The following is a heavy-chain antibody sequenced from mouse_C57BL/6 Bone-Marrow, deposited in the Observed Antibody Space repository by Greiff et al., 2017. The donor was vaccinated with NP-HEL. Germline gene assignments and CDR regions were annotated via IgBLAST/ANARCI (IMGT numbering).Heavy chain of an antibody. D-gene: IGHD1-1*01. J-gene: IGHJ3*01. V-gene: IGHV1-80*01. Sequence: VQLVESGAELVKPGASVKISCKASGYAFSSYWMNWVKQRPGKGLEWIGQIYPGDGDTNYNGKFKGKATLTADKSSSTAYMQLSSLTSEDSAVYCCARAEYYYGSSSAWFAYWGQGTLVTVSA. CDR3: ARAEYYYGSSSAWFAY. CDR2: IYPGDGDT. CDR1: GYAFSSYW.